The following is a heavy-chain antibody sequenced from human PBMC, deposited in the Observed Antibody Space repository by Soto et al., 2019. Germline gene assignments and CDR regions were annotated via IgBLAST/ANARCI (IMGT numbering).Heavy chain of an antibody. D-gene: IGHD3-16*02. CDR2: ISDSGDRT. V-gene: IGHV3-23*01. J-gene: IGHJ3*01. Sequence: EVQLMESGGGLVQPGGSLRLSCASSGFTLSMSAVNWVRQAPGKGLEWVSYISDSGDRTYYADSVKGRFTISRDRSKNTVSLQMDSLTSEDTAVYYCAKERCIIVKAGDAFDGWGQGTKVTVSS. CDR3: AKERCIIVKAGDAFDG. CDR1: GFTLSMSA.